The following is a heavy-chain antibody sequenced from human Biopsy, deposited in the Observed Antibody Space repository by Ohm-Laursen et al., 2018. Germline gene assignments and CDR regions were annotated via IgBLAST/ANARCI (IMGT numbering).Heavy chain of an antibody. V-gene: IGHV1-46*01. J-gene: IGHJ4*02. CDR1: GYTFTSYY. D-gene: IGHD3-22*01. Sequence: ASVKASCKASGYTFTSYYLHWVRQAPGHGLEWMGRINPNNANTAYAQKFQGRITMTKGTSTSTVYMDLSSLTFDDSAVYYCARGPRGLVVITTTALYFDYWGQGNLVTVSS. CDR3: ARGPRGLVVITTTALYFDY. CDR2: INPNNANT.